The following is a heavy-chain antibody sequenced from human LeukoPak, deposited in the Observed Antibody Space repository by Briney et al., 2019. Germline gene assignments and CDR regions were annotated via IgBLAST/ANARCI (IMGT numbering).Heavy chain of an antibody. CDR2: ISYSGST. V-gene: IGHV4-59*01. J-gene: IGHJ4*02. Sequence: SETLSLTCTVSGGSFSSYYWSWIRQPPGKGLEWSGYISYSGSTDYNPSLKSRVTISLDTSKNQFSLKLSSVTAADTAVYYCARVRALNYYDSSGDVYYFDYWGQGTLVTVSS. CDR3: ARVRALNYYDSSGDVYYFDY. D-gene: IGHD3-22*01. CDR1: GGSFSSYY.